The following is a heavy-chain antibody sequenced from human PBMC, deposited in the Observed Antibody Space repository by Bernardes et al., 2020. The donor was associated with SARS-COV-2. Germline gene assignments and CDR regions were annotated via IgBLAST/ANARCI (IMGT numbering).Heavy chain of an antibody. Sequence: GGSLRLSCAACGFTFSSCWMHWVRQAPGKGLVWVSRINSDGSSTSYADSVKGRFTISRDNAKNTLYLQMNSLRAEDTAVYYCARDGWVYCSSTSCSPTSTNYWGQGTLVTVSS. CDR1: GFTFSSCW. CDR2: INSDGSST. J-gene: IGHJ4*02. V-gene: IGHV3-74*01. D-gene: IGHD2-2*01. CDR3: ARDGWVYCSSTSCSPTSTNY.